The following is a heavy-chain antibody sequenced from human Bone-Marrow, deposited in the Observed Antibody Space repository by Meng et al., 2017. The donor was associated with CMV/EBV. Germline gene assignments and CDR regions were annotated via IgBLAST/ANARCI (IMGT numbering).Heavy chain of an antibody. D-gene: IGHD2-15*01. Sequence: ASVKVSCKASGYTFIDKYMHWVRQAPGQGLEWVGNINPKSGDTTYARKFRGRVALTRDTSLTTAYMELNRLTSDDTAPYYCARSLKYCSLFGIDLWGQGTLVTVSS. CDR3: ARSLKYCSLFGIDL. J-gene: IGHJ5*02. CDR1: GYTFIDKY. V-gene: IGHV1-2*02. CDR2: INPKSGDT.